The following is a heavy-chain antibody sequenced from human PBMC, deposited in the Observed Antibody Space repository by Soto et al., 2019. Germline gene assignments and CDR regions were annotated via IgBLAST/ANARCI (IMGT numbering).Heavy chain of an antibody. D-gene: IGHD2-15*01. CDR2: ISHSGIT. CDR3: ARGFCSGNDCYLHFDH. CDR1: DGSFSGYY. J-gene: IGHJ4*02. V-gene: IGHV4-34*01. Sequence: PSETLSLTCAVHDGSFSGYYWTWIRQPPGKGLEWIGEISHSGITNYNPSLKSRVSVSVDTSKNQFSLNLTSVTAADTAVYWCARGFCSGNDCYLHFDHWGPGTLVTVSS.